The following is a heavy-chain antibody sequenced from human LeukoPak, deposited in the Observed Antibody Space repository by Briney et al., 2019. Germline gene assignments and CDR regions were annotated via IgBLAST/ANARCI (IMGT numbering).Heavy chain of an antibody. D-gene: IGHD2-21*02. CDR3: AKDARYCGGDCYAKYYGMDV. J-gene: IGHJ6*02. CDR2: ISDSGGST. Sequence: GGSLRLSCAVSGITLSNYGMSWVRQAPGKGLEWVAGISDSGGSTNYADSVKGRFTISRDNPKNTLYLQMNSLRAEDTAVYYCAKDARYCGGDCYAKYYGMDVWGQGTTVTVSS. V-gene: IGHV3-23*01. CDR1: GITLSNYG.